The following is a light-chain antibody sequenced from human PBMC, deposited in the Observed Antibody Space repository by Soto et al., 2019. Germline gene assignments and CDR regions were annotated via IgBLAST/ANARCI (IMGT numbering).Light chain of an antibody. CDR3: QSYDSSLSGYV. V-gene: IGLV1-40*01. Sequence: QSVLTQPPSVSGAPGQRVTISCTGSSSNIGAGYDVHWYQQLPGTAPKLVIYGTTNRPSGVPDRFSGSKSGTSASLAITGLQAEDEADYYYQSYDSSLSGYVFGTGTKVTVL. J-gene: IGLJ1*01. CDR1: SSNIGAGYD. CDR2: GTT.